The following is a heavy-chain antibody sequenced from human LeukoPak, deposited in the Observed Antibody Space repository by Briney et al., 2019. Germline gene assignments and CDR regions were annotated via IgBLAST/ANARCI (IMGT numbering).Heavy chain of an antibody. Sequence: GGSLRLSCAASGFSFSSYAMNWVRQAPGKGLEYVSAISSNGAGTYYVDSVKGRFTISRDNSKNSLYLLMNSLRAEDTAVYYCASQSFGRFDPWGQGTRVTVSS. CDR2: ISSNGAGT. CDR3: ASQSFGRFDP. V-gene: IGHV3-64*04. D-gene: IGHD3-16*01. J-gene: IGHJ5*02. CDR1: GFSFSSYA.